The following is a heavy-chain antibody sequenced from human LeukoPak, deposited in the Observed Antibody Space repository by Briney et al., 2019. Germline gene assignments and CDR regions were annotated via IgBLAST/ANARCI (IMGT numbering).Heavy chain of an antibody. Sequence: PSETLSLTCTVSGGSISSYYWSWIRQPAGKGLEWIGRIYTSGSTNYNPSLKSRVTISVDTSKNQFSLKLRSVTAADTAVYYCARTTEGGYTYGYFYYYYMDVWGKGTTVTISS. D-gene: IGHD5-18*01. CDR3: ARTTEGGYTYGYFYYYYMDV. V-gene: IGHV4-4*07. CDR2: IYTSGST. J-gene: IGHJ6*03. CDR1: GGSISSYY.